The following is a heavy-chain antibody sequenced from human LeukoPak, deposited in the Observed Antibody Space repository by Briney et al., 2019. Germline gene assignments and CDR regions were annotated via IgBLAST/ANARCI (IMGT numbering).Heavy chain of an antibody. CDR2: INPYSVWS. CDR1: GYTFTGYY. Sequence: SVTVSCKASGYTFTGYYMHWLGQAPGQGLEWMGRINPYSVWSNYVQKLQGRATMTRDTSISTAYMELSRLRSDDTAVYYCARDNYGDYERDWFDPWGQGTLVTVSS. CDR3: ARDNYGDYERDWFDP. V-gene: IGHV1-2*06. D-gene: IGHD4-17*01. J-gene: IGHJ5*02.